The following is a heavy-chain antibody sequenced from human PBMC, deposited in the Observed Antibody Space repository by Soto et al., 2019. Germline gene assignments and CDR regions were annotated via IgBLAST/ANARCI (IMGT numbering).Heavy chain of an antibody. D-gene: IGHD2-2*01. CDR1: GYTFTSYY. V-gene: IGHV1-46*01. CDR2: INPSGGST. J-gene: IGHJ4*02. Sequence: ASVKVSCKASGYTFTSYYMHWVRQAPGQGLEWMGIINPSGGSTSYAQKFQGRVTMTRDTSTSTVYMELRSLTSDDTAMYYCAREMDRGYARDFDYWGLGTLVTVSS. CDR3: AREMDRGYARDFDY.